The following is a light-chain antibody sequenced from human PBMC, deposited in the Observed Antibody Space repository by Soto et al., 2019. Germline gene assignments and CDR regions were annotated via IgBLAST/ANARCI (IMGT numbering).Light chain of an antibody. CDR2: DVS. J-gene: IGLJ1*01. Sequence: ALTQPASVSGSPGQSITISCTGTSSDVGGYNYVSWYQQHPGKAPKLMIYDVSNRPSGVSNRFSGSKSGNTASLTISGLQAEDEADYYCSSYTSSSTVYVFGTGTKLTVL. CDR3: SSYTSSSTVYV. V-gene: IGLV2-14*01. CDR1: SSDVGGYNY.